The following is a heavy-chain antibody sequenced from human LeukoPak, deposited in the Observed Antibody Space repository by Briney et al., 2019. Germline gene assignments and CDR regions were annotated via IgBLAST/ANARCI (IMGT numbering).Heavy chain of an antibody. J-gene: IGHJ4*02. CDR1: GGSFSGYY. CDR3: ARHRGYSYGPKKSKFDY. Sequence: PSETLSLTCAVYGGSFSGYYWSWIRQPPGKGLEWIGEINHSGSTNYNPSLKSRVTISVDTSKNQFSLKLSSVTAADTAVYYCARHRGYSYGPKKSKFDYWGQGTLVTVSS. V-gene: IGHV4-34*01. D-gene: IGHD5-18*01. CDR2: INHSGST.